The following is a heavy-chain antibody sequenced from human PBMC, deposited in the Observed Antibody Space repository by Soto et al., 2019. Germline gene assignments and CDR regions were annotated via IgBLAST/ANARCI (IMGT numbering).Heavy chain of an antibody. V-gene: IGHV5-51*01. CDR3: ARLIGIQLWGSYYYDY. CDR2: IYPGDSDT. Sequence: SVVLLTISCQGFGYPFTAYWIGWVSPLTRKGLEWMGIIYPGDSDTRYSPSFQGQVTISADKSISTAYLQWSSLKASDTAMYYCARLIGIQLWGSYYYDYWGQRPLVTASA. CDR1: GYPFTAYW. J-gene: IGHJ4*02. D-gene: IGHD5-18*01.